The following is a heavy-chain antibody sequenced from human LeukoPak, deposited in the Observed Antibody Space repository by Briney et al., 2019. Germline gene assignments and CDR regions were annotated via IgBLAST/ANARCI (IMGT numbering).Heavy chain of an antibody. CDR1: GFTFSSYG. J-gene: IGHJ4*02. D-gene: IGHD3-10*01. CDR3: ARGVEWFGESTPFDY. Sequence: SGGSLRLSCAASGFTFSSYGMHWVRQAPGEGLEWVAVIWYDGSNKYYADSVKGRFTISRDNSKNTLYLQMNSLRAEDTAVYYCARGVEWFGESTPFDYWGQGTLVTVSS. CDR2: IWYDGSNK. V-gene: IGHV3-33*01.